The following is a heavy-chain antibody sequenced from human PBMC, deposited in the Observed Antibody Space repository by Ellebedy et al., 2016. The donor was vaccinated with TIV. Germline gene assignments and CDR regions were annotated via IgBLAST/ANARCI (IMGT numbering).Heavy chain of an antibody. V-gene: IGHV4-39*01. CDR3: AYYGSSGYLTEYFQH. J-gene: IGHJ1*01. CDR2: IYYSGST. Sequence: SETLSLTXTVSGGSISSSSYDWGWIRQPPGKGLEWIGSIYYSGSTYYNPSLKSRVTISVDTSKNQFSLKLTSLTAADTAVYYCAYYGSSGYLTEYFQHWGQGTLVTVSS. D-gene: IGHD3-22*01. CDR1: GGSISSSSYD.